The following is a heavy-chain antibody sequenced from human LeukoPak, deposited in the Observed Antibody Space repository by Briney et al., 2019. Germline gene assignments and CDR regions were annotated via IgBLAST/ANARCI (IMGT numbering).Heavy chain of an antibody. CDR3: AKGSQQLVLQVFDY. J-gene: IGHJ4*02. Sequence: QPGGSLRLSCAASGFTFSSYGMHWVRQAPGKGLEWVAVIWYDGSNKYYADSVKGRFTISRDNSKNTLYLQMNSLRAEDTAVYYCAKGSQQLVLQVFDYWGQGTLVTVSS. CDR1: GFTFSSYG. V-gene: IGHV3-30*02. CDR2: IWYDGSNK. D-gene: IGHD6-13*01.